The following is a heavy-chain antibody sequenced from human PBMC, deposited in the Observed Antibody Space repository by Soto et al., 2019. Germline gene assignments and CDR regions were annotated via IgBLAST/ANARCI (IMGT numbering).Heavy chain of an antibody. V-gene: IGHV3-48*02. CDR1: GFTFSSYS. D-gene: IGHD6-13*01. CDR2: ISSSSSTI. CDR3: ARGPRTYSSSWYPDY. Sequence: EVQLVESGGGLVQPGRSLRLSCAASGFTFSSYSMNWVRQAPGKGLEWVSYISSSSSTIDYADSVKGRFTISRDNAKNSLYLQMNSLRDDDTAVYFCARGPRTYSSSWYPDYWGQGTLVTVSS. J-gene: IGHJ4*02.